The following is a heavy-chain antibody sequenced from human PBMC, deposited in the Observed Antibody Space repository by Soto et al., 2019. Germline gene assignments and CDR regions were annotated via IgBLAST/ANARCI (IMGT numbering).Heavy chain of an antibody. D-gene: IGHD6-13*01. CDR2: FYYSGST. CDR1: GGSISSGGYY. V-gene: IGHV4-61*08. J-gene: IGHJ6*02. Sequence: PSETLSLTCTVSGGSISSGGYYWSWIRQPPGKGLEWIGYFYYSGSTNYNPSLKSRVTISVDTSKNQFSLKLSSVSAADTAVYYCARDSREQLATYYYYYGMDVWGQGTTVTVSS. CDR3: ARDSREQLATYYYYYGMDV.